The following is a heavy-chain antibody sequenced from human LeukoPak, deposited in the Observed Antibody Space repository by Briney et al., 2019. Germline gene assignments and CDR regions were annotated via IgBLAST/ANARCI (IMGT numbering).Heavy chain of an antibody. D-gene: IGHD5-24*01. CDR2: IYPGDSDT. V-gene: IGHV5-51*01. CDR3: ARQEMARPADY. CDR1: GYSFTSYW. J-gene: IGHJ4*02. Sequence: GESLQISCQGSGYSFTSYWIGWVRQLPGKGREWMGIIYPGDSDTRYSPSFQGQVTISADKSISTAYLQWSSLKASDTAMYYCARQEMARPADYWGQGTLVTVSS.